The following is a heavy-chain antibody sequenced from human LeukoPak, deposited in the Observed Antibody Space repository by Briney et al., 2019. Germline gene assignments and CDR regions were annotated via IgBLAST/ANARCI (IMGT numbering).Heavy chain of an antibody. J-gene: IGHJ4*02. CDR3: ARHALRRRDGYNPIRKYYFDY. D-gene: IGHD5-24*01. CDR1: GGSISSSNW. V-gene: IGHV4-4*02. CDR2: IYHSGST. Sequence: SETLSLTCAVSGGSISSSNWWSWVRQPPGKGLEWIGEIYHSGSTNYNPSLKSRVTISVDKSKNQFSLKLSSVTAADTAVYYCARHALRRRDGYNPIRKYYFDYWGQGTPVTVSS.